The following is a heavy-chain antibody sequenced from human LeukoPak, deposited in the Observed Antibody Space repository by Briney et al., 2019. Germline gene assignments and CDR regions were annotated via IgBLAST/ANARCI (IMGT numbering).Heavy chain of an antibody. CDR2: IYTDGST. Sequence: SETLSLTCSVSGGSISSQYWSWIRQPAGKGLEWIGRIYTDGSTNYNPSLKSRVTMSLETSKNQFSLKLSSVTAADTAVYRARDWEYCSRTICYRWFDPWGQGTLVTVSS. CDR1: GGSISSQY. J-gene: IGHJ5*02. V-gene: IGHV4-4*07. D-gene: IGHD2-2*01. CDR3: ARDWEYCSRTICYRWFDP.